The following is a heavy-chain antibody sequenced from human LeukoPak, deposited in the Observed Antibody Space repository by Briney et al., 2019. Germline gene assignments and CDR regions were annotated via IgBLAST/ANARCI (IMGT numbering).Heavy chain of an antibody. Sequence: SETLSLTCAVYGGSFSGYYWSWIRQPPGKGLEWIGEINHSGSTDYNPSVKSRVTISVDTSKNQLSLKLSSVTAADTAVYYCARLVAVAATNWYLDLWGRGTLVTVSS. CDR1: GGSFSGYY. D-gene: IGHD6-19*01. V-gene: IGHV4-34*01. CDR2: INHSGST. CDR3: ARLVAVAATNWYLDL. J-gene: IGHJ2*01.